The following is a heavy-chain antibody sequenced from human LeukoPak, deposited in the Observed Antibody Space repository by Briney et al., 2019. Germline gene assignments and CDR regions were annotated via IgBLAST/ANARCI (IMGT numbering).Heavy chain of an antibody. CDR1: GYTFIGYG. V-gene: IGHV1-18*01. D-gene: IGHD3-3*01. J-gene: IGHJ6*02. CDR3: AREFPITIFGVVYETYYYYGMDV. Sequence: GASVKVSCKASGYTFIGYGISWVRQAPGQGLEWMGWISAYNGNTDYAQKFQGRVTMTTDTSTNTASMELRGLRSDDTAVYYCAREFPITIFGVVYETYYYYGMDVWGQGTTVTVSS. CDR2: ISAYNGNT.